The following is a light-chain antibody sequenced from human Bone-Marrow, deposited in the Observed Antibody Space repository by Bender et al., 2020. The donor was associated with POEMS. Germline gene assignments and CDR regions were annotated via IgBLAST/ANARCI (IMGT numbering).Light chain of an antibody. V-gene: IGLV1-44*01. CDR1: RSNIGSNT. Sequence: QSVLTQTPSASETPGQRVSISCFGSRSNIGSNTVNWYQQLPGTAPKLLIYGNDQRSSGVPDRFSGSKSGTSASLAISGLQSEDEADYYCSTWDDRLNAWLFGGGTKLTVL. CDR3: STWDDRLNAWL. J-gene: IGLJ3*02. CDR2: GND.